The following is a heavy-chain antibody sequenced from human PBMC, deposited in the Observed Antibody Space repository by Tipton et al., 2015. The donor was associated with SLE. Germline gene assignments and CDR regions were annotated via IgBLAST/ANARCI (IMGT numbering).Heavy chain of an antibody. V-gene: IGHV4-31*03. CDR1: GGSISSGGYY. J-gene: IGHJ5*02. CDR2: IYYSGST. CDR3: ARHLPDYGFTPFAP. D-gene: IGHD3-3*01. Sequence: TLSLTCTVSGGSISSGGYYWSWIRQHPGKGLEWIGYIYYSGSTYYNPSLKSRVTISVDTSKNQFSLKLSSVTAADTAMYYCARHLPDYGFTPFAPWGQGTLVTVSS.